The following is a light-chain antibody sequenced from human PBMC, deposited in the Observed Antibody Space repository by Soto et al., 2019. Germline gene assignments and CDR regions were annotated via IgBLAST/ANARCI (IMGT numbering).Light chain of an antibody. J-gene: IGLJ2*01. CDR1: NIRSKS. V-gene: IGLV3-21*02. CDR3: QVWDSSSDPVV. CDR2: DDS. Sequence: SYELTQPPSVSVAPGQTARITCGGNNIRSKSVHWYQQKAGQAPALVVYDDSDRPSGIPERFSGSNSGNTATLTITRVEAGDEADYYCQVWDSSSDPVVFGGGTKVTVL.